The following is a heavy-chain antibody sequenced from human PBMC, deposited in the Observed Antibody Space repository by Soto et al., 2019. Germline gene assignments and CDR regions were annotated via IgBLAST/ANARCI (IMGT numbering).Heavy chain of an antibody. CDR1: GGTFTNYA. D-gene: IGHD1-26*01. CDR3: ALIVFTHTAD. CDR2: IIPISGTA. J-gene: IGHJ4*02. V-gene: IGHV1-69*06. Sequence: QVQLVQSGAEVQKPGSSVKVSCKASGGTFTNYAFNWVRQAPGQGLEWMGGIIPISGTANYAQKLQGRVTITADKSTSTAYMELSSLRSDDPAVYYRALIVFTHTADWGQGTLVTVSS.